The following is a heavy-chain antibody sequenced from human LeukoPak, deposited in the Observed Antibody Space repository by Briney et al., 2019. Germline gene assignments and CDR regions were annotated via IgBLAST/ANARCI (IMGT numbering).Heavy chain of an antibody. J-gene: IGHJ4*02. V-gene: IGHV4-39*02. D-gene: IGHD1-20*01. CDR3: ARELITGTGDGFDY. Sequence: PSGTLSLTCTVSGGSISSSSYYWGWVRQPPGKGLEWVGSIYYSGSTYYNPSLKSRVTISVDTSKNQFSLKLSSVTAADTAVYYCARELITGTGDGFDYWGQGTLVTVSS. CDR1: GGSISSSSYY. CDR2: IYYSGST.